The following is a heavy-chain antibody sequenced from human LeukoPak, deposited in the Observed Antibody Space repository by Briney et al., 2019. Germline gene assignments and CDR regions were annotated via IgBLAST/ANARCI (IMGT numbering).Heavy chain of an antibody. D-gene: IGHD1-1*01. CDR3: AKGYGTTGTASSNWFDP. CDR1: GFTFSSYA. Sequence: GGSLRLSCVASGFTFSSYAMSWVRQAPGKGLEWVSDISGSGGSTYYADSVKGRFTISRDNSKNTLYLQMNSLRAEDTAVYYCAKGYGTTGTASSNWFDPWGQGTLVTVSS. J-gene: IGHJ5*02. V-gene: IGHV3-23*01. CDR2: ISGSGGST.